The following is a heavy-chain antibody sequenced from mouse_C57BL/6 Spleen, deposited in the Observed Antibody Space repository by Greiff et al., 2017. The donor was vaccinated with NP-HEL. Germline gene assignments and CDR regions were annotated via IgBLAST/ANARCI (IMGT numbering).Heavy chain of an antibody. D-gene: IGHD1-1*01. CDR2: IYPGSGNT. CDR3: ARDTTFAY. J-gene: IGHJ3*01. CDR1: GYTFTDYY. Sequence: QVQLQQSGAELVRPGASVKLSCKASGYTFTDYYINWVKQRPGQGLEWIARIYPGSGNTYYNEKFKGKATLTAEESSSTAYMQLSSLTSEDSAVYFCARDTTFAYWGQGTLVTVSA. V-gene: IGHV1-76*01.